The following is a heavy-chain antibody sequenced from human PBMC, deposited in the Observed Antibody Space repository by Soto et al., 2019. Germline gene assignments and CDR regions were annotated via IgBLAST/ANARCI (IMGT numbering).Heavy chain of an antibody. CDR1: GGTFSSYA. CDR3: ARVYYYGSGSSNYYYYYGMDV. D-gene: IGHD3-10*01. J-gene: IGHJ6*02. Sequence: ASVKVSCKASGGTFSSYAISWVRQAPGQGLEWMGGIIPIFGTANYAQKFQGRVTITADESTSTAYMELSSLRSEDTAVYYCARVYYYGSGSSNYYYYYGMDVWGQGTTVTVSS. CDR2: IIPIFGTA. V-gene: IGHV1-69*13.